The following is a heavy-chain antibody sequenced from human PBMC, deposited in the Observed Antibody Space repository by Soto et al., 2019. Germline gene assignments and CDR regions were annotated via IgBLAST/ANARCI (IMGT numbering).Heavy chain of an antibody. CDR2: MNPNSGNT. CDR1: GYNFNTFA. V-gene: IGHV1-8*02. Sequence: ASVKVSCKASGYNFNTFAIYWVRQATGHGLEWMGWMNPNSGNTGYAQELRGRVTMTRNTSNTIAYMELTSLTSDDTGVYYCAGGNFRYWGQGTLVTVSS. CDR3: AGGNFRY. J-gene: IGHJ4*02.